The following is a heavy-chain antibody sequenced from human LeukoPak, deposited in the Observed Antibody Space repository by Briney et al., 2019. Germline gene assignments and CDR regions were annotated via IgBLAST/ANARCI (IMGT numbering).Heavy chain of an antibody. Sequence: SETLSLTCTVSGGSTSGHYWSWIRQPPGKGLEWIGYIYDSESTNYNPSLKSRVTILIDTSKNQFSLKLRSVTAADTAVYYCARDQGAVAGIDPWGQGTLVTVSS. CDR1: GGSTSGHY. CDR3: ARDQGAVAGIDP. CDR2: IYDSEST. V-gene: IGHV4-59*11. J-gene: IGHJ5*02. D-gene: IGHD6-19*01.